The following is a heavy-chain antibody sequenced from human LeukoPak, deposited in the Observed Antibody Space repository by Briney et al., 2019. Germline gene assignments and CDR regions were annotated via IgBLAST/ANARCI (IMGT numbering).Heavy chain of an antibody. CDR3: ARGSLWLQLDY. J-gene: IGHJ4*02. CDR1: GFTFSSYT. CDR2: ISYDGSNK. D-gene: IGHD5-24*01. Sequence: GGSLRLSCAASGFTFSSYTMPWVRQAPGKGLEWVAVISYDGSNKYYADSVKGRFTISRDNSKNTLYLQMNSLRAEDTAVYYCARGSLWLQLDYWGQGTLVTVSS. V-gene: IGHV3-30-3*01.